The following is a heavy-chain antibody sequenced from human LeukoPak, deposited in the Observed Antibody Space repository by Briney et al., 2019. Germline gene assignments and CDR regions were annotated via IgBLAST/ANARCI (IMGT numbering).Heavy chain of an antibody. CDR2: ISGSGDST. Sequence: GGSLRLSCAASGFTFSSYWMSWVRQAPGKGLEWVSDISGSGDSTNYADSVRGRFTISRDNAKNTVHLQMNSLRVEDTAIYFCAGAYSAYDPFDYWGQGILVTVSS. CDR1: GFTFSSYW. CDR3: AGAYSAYDPFDY. J-gene: IGHJ4*02. V-gene: IGHV3-23*01. D-gene: IGHD5-12*01.